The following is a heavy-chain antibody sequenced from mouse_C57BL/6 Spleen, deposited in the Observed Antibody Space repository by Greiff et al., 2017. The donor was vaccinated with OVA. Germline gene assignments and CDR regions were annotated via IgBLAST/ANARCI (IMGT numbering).Heavy chain of an antibody. V-gene: IGHV1-53*01. D-gene: IGHD1-1*01. CDR3: ARGLRSTYYFDN. CDR2: INPSNGGT. CDR1: GYTFTSYW. J-gene: IGHJ2*01. Sequence: QVQLQQPGTELVKPGASVKLSCKASGYTFTSYWMHWVKQRPGQGLEWIGNINPSNGGTNYNEKFKSKATLTVDKSSSTAYMKLSSLTSEDSAVYYCARGLRSTYYFDNWGQGTTLTVSS.